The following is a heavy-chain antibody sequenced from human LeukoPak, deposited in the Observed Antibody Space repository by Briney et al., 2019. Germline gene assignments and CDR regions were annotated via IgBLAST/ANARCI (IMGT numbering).Heavy chain of an antibody. CDR1: GYTLTELS. Sequence: ASVKVSCKVSGYTLTELSMHWVRQAPGKGLEWMGGFDPEDGETIYAQKFQGRVTMTEDTSTDTAYMELSSLRSEDTAVYYCARVRITMIVVDYYYYYGMDVWGQGTTVTVSS. D-gene: IGHD3-22*01. CDR3: ARVRITMIVVDYYYYYGMDV. V-gene: IGHV1-24*01. J-gene: IGHJ6*02. CDR2: FDPEDGET.